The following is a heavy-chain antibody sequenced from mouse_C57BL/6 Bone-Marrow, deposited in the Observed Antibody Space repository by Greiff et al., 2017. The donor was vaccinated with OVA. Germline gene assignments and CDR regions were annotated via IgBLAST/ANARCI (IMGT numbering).Heavy chain of an antibody. CDR3: ARNSWVGY. Sequence: DVLLVESWGGLVKPGGSLKLSCAASGFTFSDYGMHWVRQAPEKGLEWVAYISSGSSTIYYADTVKGRFTISRDNAKNTLFLQMTSLRSEDTAMYYCARNSWVGYWGHGTTLTVSS. D-gene: IGHD1-1*01. CDR1: GFTFSDYG. V-gene: IGHV5-17*01. J-gene: IGHJ2*01. CDR2: ISSGSSTI.